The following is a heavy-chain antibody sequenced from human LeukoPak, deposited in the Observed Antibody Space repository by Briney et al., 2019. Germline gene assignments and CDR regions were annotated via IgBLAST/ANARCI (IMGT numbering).Heavy chain of an antibody. CDR1: VYTFTRYG. V-gene: IGHV1-18*01. J-gene: IGHJ4*02. D-gene: IGHD3-9*01. Sequence: ASVTVSCKASVYTFTRYGISWVRQAPGQGLEWMGWISAYNGKTNYLQKLQGRVTMTTDTSTSTAYMELRSLRSDDTAVYYCARDRRNILSGQPTDYWGQGTLVTVSS. CDR2: ISAYNGKT. CDR3: ARDRRNILSGQPTDY.